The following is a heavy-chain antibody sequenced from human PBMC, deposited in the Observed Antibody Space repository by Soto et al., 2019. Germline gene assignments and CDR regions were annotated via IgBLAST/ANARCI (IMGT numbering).Heavy chain of an antibody. Sequence: PSETLSLTXTVSGGSISSYYWSWIRQSAGKGLEWIGRIYSHGTTNYNPSLKSRVTVSVDTSKNQVSLKLTSVTAADTAVYYCAREEDYYGSGSYYNKYNWFDPWGQGTLVTVSS. CDR2: IYSHGTT. V-gene: IGHV4-4*07. D-gene: IGHD3-10*01. CDR3: AREEDYYGSGSYYNKYNWFDP. J-gene: IGHJ5*02. CDR1: GGSISSYY.